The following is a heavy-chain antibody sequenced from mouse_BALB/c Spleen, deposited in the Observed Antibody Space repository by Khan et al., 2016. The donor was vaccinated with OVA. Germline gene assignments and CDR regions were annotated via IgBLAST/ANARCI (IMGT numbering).Heavy chain of an antibody. Sequence: EVQLQESGPELVKPGASVKISCKASGYSFTGYFMNWEMQSHGKSLEWIGRINPHIGETFYNQKFRDKATLTVDESSSTAHMELRSLASEDSAVYYCARTYGSDFDYWGQGTTLTVSS. CDR1: GYSFTGYF. CDR2: INPHIGET. V-gene: IGHV1-20*02. D-gene: IGHD1-1*01. J-gene: IGHJ2*01. CDR3: ARTYGSDFDY.